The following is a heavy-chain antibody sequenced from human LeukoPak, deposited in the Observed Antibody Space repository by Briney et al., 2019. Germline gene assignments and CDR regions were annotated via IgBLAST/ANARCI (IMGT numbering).Heavy chain of an antibody. J-gene: IGHJ1*01. D-gene: IGHD2-21*02. CDR3: ARGGPTPRNVVVAAREYLQH. CDR1: GYTFTDYY. V-gene: IGHV1-2*02. Sequence: ASVKVSCKASGYTFTDYYIHWVRQAPGQGPEWMGWLNSESGGAKYAQRFQARVTMTRDTSISAAYMELTRLRSDGTAMYYCARGGPTPRNVVVAAREYLQHWGQGSLVTVSS. CDR2: LNSESGGA.